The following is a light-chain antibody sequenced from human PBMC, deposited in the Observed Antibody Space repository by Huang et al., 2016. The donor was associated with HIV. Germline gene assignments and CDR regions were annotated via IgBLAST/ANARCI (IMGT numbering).Light chain of an antibody. J-gene: IGKJ2*01. CDR2: GAS. CDR3: QQYNDWPPVT. Sequence: EIVMTQSPATLSVSPGERATLSCRASQSVSSNLAWYQQKPGQAPRLLITGASSRATGIQARVSGSGSGTEFTLTISSLQSEDSGVYYCQQYNDWPPVTFGQGTKLEIK. V-gene: IGKV3-15*01. CDR1: QSVSSN.